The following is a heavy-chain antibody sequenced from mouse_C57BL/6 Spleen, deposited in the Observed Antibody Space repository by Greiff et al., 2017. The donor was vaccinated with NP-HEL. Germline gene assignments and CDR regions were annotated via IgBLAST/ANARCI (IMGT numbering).Heavy chain of an antibody. CDR2: INPGSGGT. CDR1: GYAFTNYL. CDR3: ASWGLGGYFDV. Sequence: VQLQQSGAELVRPGTSVKVSCKASGYAFTNYLIEWVKQRPGQGLEWIGVINPGSGGTNYNEKFKGKATLTADKSSSTAYMQLSGLTSEDSAVYFCASWGLGGYFDVWGTGTTVTVSS. V-gene: IGHV1-54*01. D-gene: IGHD3-3*01. J-gene: IGHJ1*03.